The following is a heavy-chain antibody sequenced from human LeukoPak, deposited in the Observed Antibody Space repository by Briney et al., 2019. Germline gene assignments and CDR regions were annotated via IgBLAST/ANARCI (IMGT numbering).Heavy chain of an antibody. D-gene: IGHD4-23*01. CDR1: GGSVSSYY. V-gene: IGHV4-4*07. CDR2: IYTSGST. Sequence: PSETLSLTCTVSGGSVSSYYWSWIRQPAGKGLEWIGRIYTSGSTNYNPSLKSRVTMSVDTSKNQFSLKLSSVTAADTAVYYCAREPVMTTVVTGSFDYWGQGTLVTVSS. CDR3: AREPVMTTVVTGSFDY. J-gene: IGHJ4*02.